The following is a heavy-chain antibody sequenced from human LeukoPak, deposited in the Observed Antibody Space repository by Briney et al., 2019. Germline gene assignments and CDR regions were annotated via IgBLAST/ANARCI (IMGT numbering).Heavy chain of an antibody. D-gene: IGHD3-3*01. CDR2: IYHSGSI. Sequence: SETLSLTCAVSGGSISSRNWWSWVRQPPGKGLEWIGEIYHSGSINYNPSLKSRVTISVDKSKNQLSLRLTSVTAADTAVYYCASTPLSGSRSWYYVLDPWGQGTLVTVSS. CDR1: GGSISSRNW. CDR3: ASTPLSGSRSWYYVLDP. J-gene: IGHJ5*02. V-gene: IGHV4-4*02.